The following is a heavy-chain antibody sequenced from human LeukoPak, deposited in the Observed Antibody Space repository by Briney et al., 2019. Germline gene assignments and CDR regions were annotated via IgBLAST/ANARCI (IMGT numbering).Heavy chain of an antibody. CDR2: IIQDGSEK. V-gene: IGHV3-7*01. J-gene: IGHJ4*02. CDR1: SSGSYY. Sequence: SSGSYYWSWVRQAPGKGLEWVANIIQDGSEKYYVDSVKGRFTISRDNAKKSLFLQMNSLRAEDTAVYYCAREEYGDYQLYYDYWGQGTPVTVSS. D-gene: IGHD4-17*01. CDR3: AREEYGDYQLYYDY.